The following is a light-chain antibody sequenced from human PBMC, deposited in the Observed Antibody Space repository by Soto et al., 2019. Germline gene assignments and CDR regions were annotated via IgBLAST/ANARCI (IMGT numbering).Light chain of an antibody. CDR2: GAS. J-gene: IGKJ2*01. Sequence: EIVMTQSPATLSVSPGERATLSCRASQSVSSNYLAWYQQKPGQAPRLLIYGASIRATGIPDRFSGSGSGTDFTLTISRLEPEDFALYYCQQYGSSPPYTFGQGTKVDIK. V-gene: IGKV3-20*01. CDR3: QQYGSSPPYT. CDR1: QSVSSNY.